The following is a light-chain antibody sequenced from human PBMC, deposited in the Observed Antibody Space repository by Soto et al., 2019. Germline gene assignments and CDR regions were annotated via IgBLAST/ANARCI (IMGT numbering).Light chain of an antibody. CDR3: CLYAGTTTFV. V-gene: IGLV2-23*03. Sequence: QSALTQPASVSGSPGQSITISCTGTSSDVGSYTIVSWYQQHPGKAPKLMIYEGTKRPSGVSNRLSGSKSGNTASLTISGLQAEDEADYYCCLYAGTTTFVFGGGTKLTVL. CDR1: SSDVGSYTI. J-gene: IGLJ2*01. CDR2: EGT.